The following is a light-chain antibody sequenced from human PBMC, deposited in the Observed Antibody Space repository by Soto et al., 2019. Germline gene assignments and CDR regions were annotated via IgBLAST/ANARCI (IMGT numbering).Light chain of an antibody. CDR1: SAHSSYA. Sequence: QPVLTQSPSASASLGASVKLTCTLSSAHSSYAIAWHQQQPEKGPRYLMKLNSDGSHSKGDGIPDRFSGSSSGAERYLTISSLQSEDEADYYCQTWGTGIAVFGGGTKLTVL. CDR3: QTWGTGIAV. CDR2: LNSDGSH. V-gene: IGLV4-69*01. J-gene: IGLJ3*02.